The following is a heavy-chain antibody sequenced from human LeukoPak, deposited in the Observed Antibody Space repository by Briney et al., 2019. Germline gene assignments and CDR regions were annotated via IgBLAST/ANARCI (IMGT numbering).Heavy chain of an antibody. CDR3: ARFPRWLQRKAPPGGENFDY. Sequence: PSETLSLTCTVSGGSVSSGGYYWSWIRQPPGKGLEWFGYIYYSGSTNYNPSLKSRVTISVDTSKNQFSLKLSSVTAADTAVYYCARFPRWLQRKAPPGGENFDYWGQGTLVTVSS. D-gene: IGHD5-24*01. V-gene: IGHV4-61*08. J-gene: IGHJ4*02. CDR2: IYYSGST. CDR1: GGSVSSGGYY.